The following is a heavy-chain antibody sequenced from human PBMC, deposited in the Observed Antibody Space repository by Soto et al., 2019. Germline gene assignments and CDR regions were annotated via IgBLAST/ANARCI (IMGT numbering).Heavy chain of an antibody. J-gene: IGHJ4*02. D-gene: IGHD6-19*01. Sequence: GGSLRLSCAASGFTFSSYWIIWVRQSPGKGLEWVANIKQDGSEKYYVDSVKGRFTISRDNAKNSLYLQMNSLRAEDTAVYYCARGWLVFDYWGQGTLVTVSS. CDR2: IKQDGSEK. V-gene: IGHV3-7*03. CDR3: ARGWLVFDY. CDR1: GFTFSSYW.